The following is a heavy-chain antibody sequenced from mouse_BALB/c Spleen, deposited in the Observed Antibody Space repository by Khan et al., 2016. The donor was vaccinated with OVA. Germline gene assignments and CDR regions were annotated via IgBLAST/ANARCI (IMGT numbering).Heavy chain of an antibody. D-gene: IGHD1-1*02. CDR1: GFSLTNYG. CDR2: IWSDGSD. J-gene: IGHJ4*01. V-gene: IGHV2-6-1*01. CDR3: ARQPDYHYYMMDY. Sequence: QVQLKESGPGLVAPSQRLSITCTISGFSLTNYGVHWVRQPPGQGLEWLVVIWSDGSDTYNSAIKSRLSISKDNSKNQVFLKMNSLQTDDTAMYYCARQPDYHYYMMDYWGQGTSVTVSA.